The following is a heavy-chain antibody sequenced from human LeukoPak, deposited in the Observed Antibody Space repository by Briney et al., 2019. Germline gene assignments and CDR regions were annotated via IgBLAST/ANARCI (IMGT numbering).Heavy chain of an antibody. Sequence: GGSLRLSCAASGFTFSKYWMLWFRQAPGKGLEGVSRINTDGTVTSYADAVKGRFTVARDNADNTMFLQMNSVRDEDTAVYYCATKQWLAPPPDSWGQGTPVTVSS. CDR3: ATKQWLAPPPDS. J-gene: IGHJ4*03. D-gene: IGHD6-19*01. V-gene: IGHV3-74*01. CDR1: GFTFSKYW. CDR2: INTDGTVT.